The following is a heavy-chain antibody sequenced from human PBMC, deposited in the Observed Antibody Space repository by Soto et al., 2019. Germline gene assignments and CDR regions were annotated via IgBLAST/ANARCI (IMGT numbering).Heavy chain of an antibody. J-gene: IGHJ6*03. CDR3: AKDGKLELYYYDYYMDV. V-gene: IGHV3-30*18. CDR2: ISYDGSNK. Sequence: GGSLRLSCAASGFTFSSYGMHWVRQAPGKGLEWVAVISYDGSNKYYADSVKDRFTISRDNSKNTLYLQMNSLRDEDTAVYYCAKDGKLELYYYDYYMDVWGKGTTVTVSS. CDR1: GFTFSSYG. D-gene: IGHD1-7*01.